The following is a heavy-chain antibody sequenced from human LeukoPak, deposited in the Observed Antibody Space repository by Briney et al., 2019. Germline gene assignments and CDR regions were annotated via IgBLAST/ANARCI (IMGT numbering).Heavy chain of an antibody. CDR2: INPNSGGT. Sequence: ASVKVSCKASGYTFTGYYMHWVRQAPGQGLEWMGWINPNSGGTNYAQKFQGRVTMTRDTSISTAYMELSRLRSDDTAVYYCARAVLLWFGESADSAPSWFDPWGQGTLVTVSS. D-gene: IGHD3-10*01. CDR3: ARAVLLWFGESADSAPSWFDP. V-gene: IGHV1-2*02. J-gene: IGHJ5*02. CDR1: GYTFTGYY.